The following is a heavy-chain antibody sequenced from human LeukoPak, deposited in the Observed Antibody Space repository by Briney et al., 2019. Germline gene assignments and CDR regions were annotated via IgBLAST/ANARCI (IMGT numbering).Heavy chain of an antibody. CDR3: AKDPSWFGESF. CDR2: ISNGGAST. V-gene: IGHV3-23*01. Sequence: GGSLRLSCTASGFTFAGFPMSWVRQASGKGLEWVSGISNGGASTYYADSVKGRFTVSRDNSKNMLYLQMNSLRADDTAVYYCAKDPSWFGESFWGQGTLVTVSS. J-gene: IGHJ4*02. D-gene: IGHD3-10*01. CDR1: GFTFAGFP.